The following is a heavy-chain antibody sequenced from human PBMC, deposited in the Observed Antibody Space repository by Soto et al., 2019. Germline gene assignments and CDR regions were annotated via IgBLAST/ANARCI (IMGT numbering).Heavy chain of an antibody. CDR1: GGTFSSYT. D-gene: IGHD2-2*01. CDR3: AGQKIPAAMHI. V-gene: IGHV1-69*02. Sequence: QVQLVQSGAEVKKPGSSVKVSCKAAGGTFSSYTISWVRQAPGQGLEWMGRIIPILGIANYAQKFQGRVTINADKSTSTAYMEMSSLRSEDTAVYYCAGQKIPAAMHIWGQRTMVTVSS. J-gene: IGHJ3*02. CDR2: IIPILGIA.